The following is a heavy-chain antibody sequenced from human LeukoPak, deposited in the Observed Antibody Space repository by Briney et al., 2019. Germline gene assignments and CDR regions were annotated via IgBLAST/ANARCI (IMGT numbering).Heavy chain of an antibody. V-gene: IGHV3-74*01. D-gene: IGHD5-12*01. CDR2: INDGGTYT. Sequence: GGSLRLSCAASGFAFTEYWMHWVRQTPGKGLMWVSRINDGGTYTAYADSVKGRFTVSRDNAANTLYLQMNSLRAEDTAVYYCARDPSLRGYGAGAFDIWGQGTMVTVSS. CDR1: GFAFTEYW. CDR3: ARDPSLRGYGAGAFDI. J-gene: IGHJ3*02.